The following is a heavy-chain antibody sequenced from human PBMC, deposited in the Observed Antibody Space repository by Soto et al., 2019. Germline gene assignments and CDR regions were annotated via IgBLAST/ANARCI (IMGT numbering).Heavy chain of an antibody. Sequence: PGGSLRLSCAASRFTFDDYTMHWVRQAPGKGLEWVSLISWDGGSTYYADSVKGRFTISRDNSKNSLYLQMNSLRTEDTALYYCAYYIGIAARMSYDMDSWRHGTLITVSS. CDR2: ISWDGGST. J-gene: IGHJ5*01. CDR3: AYYIGIAARMSYDMDS. CDR1: RFTFDDYT. V-gene: IGHV3-43*01. D-gene: IGHD6-6*01.